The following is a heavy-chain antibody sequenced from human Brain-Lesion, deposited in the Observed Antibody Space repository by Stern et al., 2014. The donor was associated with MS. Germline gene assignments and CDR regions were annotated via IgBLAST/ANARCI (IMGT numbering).Heavy chain of an antibody. D-gene: IGHD3-3*01. Sequence: DQLVESGAEVKKPGASVKVSCKTSGYIFTGYYIHWVRQAPGPGLEWMAWINPNTGGAKDAQKFQGRVTMSRDTSISTAHVELSSLTSDDTAVYYCARDQRGITIFGVVTDYYYLGMDVWGQGTTVTVSS. CDR2: INPNTGGA. CDR3: ARDQRGITIFGVVTDYYYLGMDV. V-gene: IGHV1-2*02. J-gene: IGHJ6*02. CDR1: GYIFTGYY.